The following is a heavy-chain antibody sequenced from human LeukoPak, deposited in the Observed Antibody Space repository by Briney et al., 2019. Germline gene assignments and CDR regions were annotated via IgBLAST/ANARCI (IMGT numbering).Heavy chain of an antibody. CDR3: ARGSCVRGGGRY. Sequence: GGSLRLSCAASGFTFSSYEINWVRQAPGQGLEWVSYISSSGSTIYYADSVKGRFTISRDNAKNSLYLQMNSLRAEDTAVYYCARGSCVRGGGRYWGQGTLVTVSS. CDR1: GFTFSSYE. J-gene: IGHJ4*02. D-gene: IGHD3-10*01. CDR2: ISSSGSTI. V-gene: IGHV3-48*03.